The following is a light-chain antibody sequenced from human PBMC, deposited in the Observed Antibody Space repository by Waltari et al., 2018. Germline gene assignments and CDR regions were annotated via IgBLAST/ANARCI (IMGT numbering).Light chain of an antibody. CDR3: QQRSNS. V-gene: IGKV3-11*01. CDR2: DTS. Sequence: EIVLTQSPATLSLYPGERATLSCRASQTISRYLAWYQQKPGQAPRLLIYDTSNRATGIPARFSGSGSGTDFTLTISSLEPEDFAVYYCQQRSNSFGGGTRVEIK. CDR1: QTISRY. J-gene: IGKJ4*01.